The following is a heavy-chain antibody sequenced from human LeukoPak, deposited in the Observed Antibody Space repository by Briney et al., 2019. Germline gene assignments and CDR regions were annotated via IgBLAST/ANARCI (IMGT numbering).Heavy chain of an antibody. J-gene: IGHJ4*02. V-gene: IGHV4-39*01. CDR3: ARILGRLFDY. D-gene: IGHD7-27*01. CDR2: IYYSGST. CDR1: GGSISSSSYY. Sequence: SETLSLTCAVSGGSISSSSYYWGWIRQPPGKGLERIGSIYYSGSTYYNPSLKSRVTISVDTSKNQFSLKLSSVTAADTAVYYCARILGRLFDYWGQGTLVTVSS.